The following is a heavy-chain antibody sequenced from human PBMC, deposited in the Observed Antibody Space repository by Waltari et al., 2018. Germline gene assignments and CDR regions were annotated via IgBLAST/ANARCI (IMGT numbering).Heavy chain of an antibody. D-gene: IGHD3-3*01. Sequence: EVQLVQSGAEVKKPGESLKISCKGSGYSFTSYWIGWVRQMPGKGLEWRGIIYPGDSDTRDSPSVQGQVTISAVKSISTAYLQWNSLKASDTAMYYCARQECWSGYYFDYWGQGTLVTVSS. CDR3: ARQECWSGYYFDY. V-gene: IGHV5-51*01. J-gene: IGHJ4*02. CDR1: GYSFTSYW. CDR2: IYPGDSDT.